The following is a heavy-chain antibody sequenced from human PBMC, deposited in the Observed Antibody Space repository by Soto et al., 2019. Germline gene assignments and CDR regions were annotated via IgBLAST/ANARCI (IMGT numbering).Heavy chain of an antibody. D-gene: IGHD6-19*01. CDR1: TSGMC. Sequence: TSGMCVSWIRQPPGKALKWLARRDWDDDKYYSTSLKTSLTISKDTSTNQVVLTMTNMDPVDTATYYCARIRVYISGWY. V-gene: IGHV2-70*11. CDR2: RDWDDDK. J-gene: IGHJ2*01. CDR3: ARIRVYISGWY.